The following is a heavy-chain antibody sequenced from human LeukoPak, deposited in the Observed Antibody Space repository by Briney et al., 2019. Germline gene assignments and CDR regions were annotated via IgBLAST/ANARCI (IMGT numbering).Heavy chain of an antibody. CDR1: GFTFSSYG. CDR3: ASAHYDFWSGYYFDY. Sequence: GGSLRLSCAASGFTFSSYGMHWVRQAPGKGLEWVAFIRYDGSNKYYADSVKGRFTISRDNSKNTLYLQMNSLRAEDTAVYYCASAHYDFWSGYYFDYWGQGTLVTVSS. J-gene: IGHJ4*02. V-gene: IGHV3-30*02. CDR2: IRYDGSNK. D-gene: IGHD3-3*01.